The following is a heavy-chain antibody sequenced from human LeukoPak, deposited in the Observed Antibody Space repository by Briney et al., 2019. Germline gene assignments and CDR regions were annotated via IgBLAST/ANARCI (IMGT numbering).Heavy chain of an antibody. D-gene: IGHD4-17*01. CDR3: AKVYLFNDYEGGYFDY. CDR2: ISGSGGST. Sequence: GGSLRLSCAASGFTFSSYAMSWFRQAPGKGLEWVSAISGSGGSTYYADSVKGRFTISRDNSKNTLYLQMNSLRAEDTAVYYCAKVYLFNDYEGGYFDYWGQGTLVTVSS. CDR1: GFTFSSYA. J-gene: IGHJ4*02. V-gene: IGHV3-23*01.